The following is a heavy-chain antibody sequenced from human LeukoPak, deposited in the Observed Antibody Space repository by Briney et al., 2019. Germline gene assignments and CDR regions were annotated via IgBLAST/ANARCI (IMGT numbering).Heavy chain of an antibody. J-gene: IGHJ2*01. D-gene: IGHD3-9*01. Sequence: GGSLRLSCKASGFIFSDYYMTWIRQVPGKGPEWVAYVGDSGSTVYYRDSVEGRFIISKDNAKSSLFLEMNNLRVEDTGVYYCATRYLTPAGCPYPCWHFSLWGRGTLVTVSS. V-gene: IGHV3-11*04. CDR2: VGDSGSTV. CDR3: ATRYLTPAGCPYPCWHFSL. CDR1: GFIFSDYY.